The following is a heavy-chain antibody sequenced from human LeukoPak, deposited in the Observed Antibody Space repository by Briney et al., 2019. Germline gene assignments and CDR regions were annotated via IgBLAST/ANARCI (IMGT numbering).Heavy chain of an antibody. Sequence: SETLSLTCAVYGGSFSGYYWTWIRQPPGKGLEWIGEMNHSGSANYNPSLKSRVTISVDTSKNQCSLRLSFVAAADTAVYYCARAEWTTVEKNYYYYMDVWGKGTTVTVSS. J-gene: IGHJ6*03. CDR3: ARAEWTTVEKNYYYYMDV. D-gene: IGHD4-23*01. CDR2: MNHSGSA. CDR1: GGSFSGYY. V-gene: IGHV4-34*01.